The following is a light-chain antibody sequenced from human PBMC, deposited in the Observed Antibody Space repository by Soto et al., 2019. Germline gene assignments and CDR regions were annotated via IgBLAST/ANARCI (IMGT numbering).Light chain of an antibody. V-gene: IGLV2-14*01. J-gene: IGLJ1*01. Sequence: QSVLTQPASVYGSPGQSINISCTGTRRDVGGYNYFSWYQQHPGKAPKLMIYDVSNRPSGVSNRFSGSKSGNTASLTISGLQAEDEADYYCSSYTSSSFYVFGTGTKVTVL. CDR3: SSYTSSSFYV. CDR1: RRDVGGYNY. CDR2: DVS.